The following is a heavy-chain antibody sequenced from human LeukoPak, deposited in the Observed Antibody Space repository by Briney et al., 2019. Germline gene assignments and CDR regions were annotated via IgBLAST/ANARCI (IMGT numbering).Heavy chain of an antibody. D-gene: IGHD6-19*01. CDR2: FDPEDGET. CDR1: GYTLTELS. V-gene: IGHV1-24*01. CDR3: ATVQQWSYDY. J-gene: IGHJ4*02. Sequence: ASVKVSCKVSGYTLTELSMHWVRQAPGKGPEWMGGFDPEDGETIYAQKFQGRVTMTEDTSTDTAYMELSSLRSDDTAVYYCATVQQWSYDYWGQGTLVTVSS.